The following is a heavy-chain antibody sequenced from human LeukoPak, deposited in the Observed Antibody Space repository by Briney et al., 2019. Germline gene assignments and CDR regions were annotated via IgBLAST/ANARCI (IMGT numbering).Heavy chain of an antibody. D-gene: IGHD6-13*01. Sequence: GGSLRLSCAASGFTFSDYYMSWIRQAPGKGLEWVSYISTSGRTIYYADSVKGRFTISRDNSKNTLYLQMNSLRAEDTAVYYCAKDLIQWLYSSSCPGDYWGQGTLVTVSS. CDR3: AKDLIQWLYSSSCPGDY. CDR1: GFTFSDYY. CDR2: ISTSGRTI. V-gene: IGHV3-11*04. J-gene: IGHJ4*02.